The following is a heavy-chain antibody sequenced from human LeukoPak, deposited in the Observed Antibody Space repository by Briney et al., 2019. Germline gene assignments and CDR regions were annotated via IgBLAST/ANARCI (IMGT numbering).Heavy chain of an antibody. D-gene: IGHD1-26*01. V-gene: IGHV4-34*01. CDR1: GGSFSGYY. CDR2: INHSGST. J-gene: IGHJ4*02. Sequence: SETLSLTCAVYGGSFSGYYWSWIRQPPGKGLEWIGEINHSGSTNYNPSLKSRVTISVDTSKNQFSLKLSSVTAADTAVYYCAREGIVGALAYWGQGTLVTVSS. CDR3: AREGIVGALAY.